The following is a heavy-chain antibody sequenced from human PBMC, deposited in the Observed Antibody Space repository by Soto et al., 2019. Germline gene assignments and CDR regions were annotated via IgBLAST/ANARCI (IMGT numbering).Heavy chain of an antibody. CDR1: GYSFAGFY. CDR2: INSNSGAT. D-gene: IGHD3-16*01. Sequence: VKVSCKASGYSFAGFYIHWMRQAPGQGLEWVGSINSNSGATTYAQKFQDSVAMTRDTSVSTAYMDLNRLTSDDTAIYYCAIIMTHSDSFDIWGQGPMVTVSS. J-gene: IGHJ3*02. CDR3: AIIMTHSDSFDI. V-gene: IGHV1-2*04.